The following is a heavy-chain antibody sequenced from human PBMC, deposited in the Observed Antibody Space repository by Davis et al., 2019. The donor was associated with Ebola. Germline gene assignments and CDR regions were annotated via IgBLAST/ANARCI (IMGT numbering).Heavy chain of an antibody. CDR2: IGGGGDDT. Sequence: GESLKISCGASGFSFNHYAMSWVRQAPGKGLEWVSLIGGGGDDTYYPDSVKGRFTISRDNSRSMLFLQMNSLRAEDTAVYYCAKLNTVTTWPVVGYWGQGTLVTVSS. V-gene: IGHV3-23*01. D-gene: IGHD4-11*01. J-gene: IGHJ4*02. CDR3: AKLNTVTTWPVVGY. CDR1: GFSFNHYA.